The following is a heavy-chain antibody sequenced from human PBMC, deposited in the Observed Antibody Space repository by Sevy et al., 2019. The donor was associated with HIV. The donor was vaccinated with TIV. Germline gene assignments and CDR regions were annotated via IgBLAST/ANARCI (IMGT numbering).Heavy chain of an antibody. CDR3: ARGDLFSPGYYSDY. J-gene: IGHJ4*02. CDR1: TYSFTAYY. V-gene: IGHV1-2*02. Sequence: ASVKVSCKTSTYSFTAYYIHWVRQAPGQGLEWMGWINPNAGGSGGTNYAQNFQGRVTMTSDASINTAYMELTRLRSDDTAVYYCARGDLFSPGYYSDYWGQGTLVTVSS. D-gene: IGHD3-10*01. CDR2: INPNAGGSGGT.